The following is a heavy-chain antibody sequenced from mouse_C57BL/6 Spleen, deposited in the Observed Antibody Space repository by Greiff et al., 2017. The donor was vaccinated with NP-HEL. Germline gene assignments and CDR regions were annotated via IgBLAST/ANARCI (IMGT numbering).Heavy chain of an antibody. D-gene: IGHD3-2*02. Sequence: QVQLQQPGAELVRPGSSVKLSCKASGYTFTSYWMDWVKQRPGQGLEWIGNIYPSDSETHYNQKFKDKATLPVDKSSSTAYMQLSSLTSEDSAVYYCASQLRLVYAYWGQGTLVTVSA. CDR1: GYTFTSYW. CDR3: ASQLRLVYAY. J-gene: IGHJ3*01. CDR2: IYPSDSET. V-gene: IGHV1-61*01.